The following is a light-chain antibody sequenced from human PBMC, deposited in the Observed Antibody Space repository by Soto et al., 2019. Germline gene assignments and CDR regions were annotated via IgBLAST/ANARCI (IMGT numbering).Light chain of an antibody. Sequence: EIVMTQSPATLSVSPGERATLSCRASQFVSSNLAWYQQKPGQAPRLLIYGASNRATGIPARFSGSGSGTEFTLTISNLQSEDFAVYFCQQYHNWPPITFGQGTRLEIK. CDR2: GAS. CDR1: QFVSSN. J-gene: IGKJ5*01. V-gene: IGKV3D-15*01. CDR3: QQYHNWPPIT.